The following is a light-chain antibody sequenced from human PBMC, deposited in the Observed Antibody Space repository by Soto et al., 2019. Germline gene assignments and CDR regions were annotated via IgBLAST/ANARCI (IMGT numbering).Light chain of an antibody. V-gene: IGKV4-1*01. J-gene: IGKJ4*01. CDR1: QSVLYSSNNKNY. Sequence: DIVMTQSPDSLAVSLGERATINCKSSQSVLYSSNNKNYLAWYQQKPGQPPKLLIYRASTRESGVPDRFSGSGPGTDFTLTISSLQAEDVAVYYCQQYESGPLTFGGGTKGEIK. CDR3: QQYESGPLT. CDR2: RAS.